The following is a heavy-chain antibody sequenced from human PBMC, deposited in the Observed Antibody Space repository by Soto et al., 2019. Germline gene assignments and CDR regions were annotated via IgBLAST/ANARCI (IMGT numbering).Heavy chain of an antibody. CDR1: GFSFTNYW. CDR3: ARIESIARNWFDP. V-gene: IGHV5-10-1*01. D-gene: IGHD6-13*01. J-gene: IGHJ5*02. Sequence: PGESLKISCKGSGFSFTNYWISWVRQMPGKGLEWMGNIDPVDSYANYSPSFQGHATFSVDTSISTAYLQWSSLKASDTAMYFCARIESIARNWFDPWGQGTLVTVSS. CDR2: IDPVDSYA.